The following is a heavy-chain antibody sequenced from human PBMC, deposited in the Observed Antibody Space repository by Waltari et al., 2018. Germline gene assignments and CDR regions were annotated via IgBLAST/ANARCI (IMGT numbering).Heavy chain of an antibody. Sequence: QVQLQESGPGLVKPSQTLSLTCTVSGGSISSGSYYWSWIRQPAGKGLEWIGRIYTSGSTNYTPSLKSRVTISVDTSKNQFSLKLSSGTAADTAVYYCAREGGDGGSYYFDYWGQGTLVTVSS. CDR3: AREGGDGGSYYFDY. V-gene: IGHV4-61*02. CDR1: GGSISSGSYY. D-gene: IGHD4-17*01. J-gene: IGHJ4*02. CDR2: IYTSGST.